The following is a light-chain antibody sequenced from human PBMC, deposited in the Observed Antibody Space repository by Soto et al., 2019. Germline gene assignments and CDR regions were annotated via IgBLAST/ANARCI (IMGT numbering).Light chain of an antibody. V-gene: IGKV1-39*01. CDR3: QQSYRTQLT. CDR2: AAS. J-gene: IGKJ4*01. CDR1: QSISNY. Sequence: DIQMTQSPSSLSASVGDRVTISCRASQSISNYLNWFQQKPEKAPKLLIYAASSLQSGVPSRFSGSGSGTEFTLTISSLQPEDFATYYCQQSYRTQLTFGGGTKVEIK.